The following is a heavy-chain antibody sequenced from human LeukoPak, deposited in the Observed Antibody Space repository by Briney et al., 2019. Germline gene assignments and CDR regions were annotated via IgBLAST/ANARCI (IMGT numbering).Heavy chain of an antibody. CDR2: ISPSGGST. J-gene: IGHJ4*02. V-gene: IGHV1-46*01. CDR3: ARDVLGYYDSSGYLVY. D-gene: IGHD3-22*01. CDR1: GYTFTSYY. Sequence: GASVKVSCKASGYTFTSYYMHWVRQAPGQGLEWMGIISPSGGSTSYAQKFQGRVTMTRDTSTSTVYMELSSLRSEDTAVYYCARDVLGYYDSSGYLVYWGQGTLVTVSS.